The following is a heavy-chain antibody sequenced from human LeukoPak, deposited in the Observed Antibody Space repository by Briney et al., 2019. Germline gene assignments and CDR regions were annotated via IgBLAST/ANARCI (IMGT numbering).Heavy chain of an antibody. V-gene: IGHV3-30*18. CDR3: AKPYCGGDCYYFDY. J-gene: IGHJ4*02. Sequence: GGSLRLSCAASGFTFSGYGMHWVRQAPGKGLEWVAVISYDGSNKYYADSVKGRFTISRDNSKNTLYLQMNSLRAEDTAVYYCAKPYCGGDCYYFDYWGQGTLVTVSS. CDR1: GFTFSGYG. CDR2: ISYDGSNK. D-gene: IGHD2-21*02.